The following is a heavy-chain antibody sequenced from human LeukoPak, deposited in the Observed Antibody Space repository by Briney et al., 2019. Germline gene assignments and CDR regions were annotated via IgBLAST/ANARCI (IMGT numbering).Heavy chain of an antibody. V-gene: IGHV1-8*01. CDR3: AVSTFIEYSSSWYYYYYMDV. J-gene: IGHJ6*03. CDR2: MNPNRGNT. CDR1: GYTFTSYD. D-gene: IGHD6-6*01. Sequence: GASVKVSCKASGYTFTSYDINWVRQATGQGLEWMGWMNPNRGNTGYAQKFQGRVTMTRNTSISTAYMELSSLRSEDTAVYYCAVSTFIEYSSSWYYYYYMDVWGKGTTVTVSS.